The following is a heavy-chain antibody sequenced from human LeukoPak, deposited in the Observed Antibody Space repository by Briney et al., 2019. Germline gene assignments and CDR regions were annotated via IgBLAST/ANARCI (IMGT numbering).Heavy chain of an antibody. Sequence: GGSLRLSCTASGFTFGDYAVSWFRQAPGKGLEWVGFIRSKTYRGTTEYAASVKGRFTISRDDSKNIAYLQMNSLKTEDTAVYYCSRERSLRGVGVSWGQGTLVTVSS. J-gene: IGHJ4*02. CDR2: IRSKTYRGTT. V-gene: IGHV3-49*03. CDR3: SRERSLRGVGVS. CDR1: GFTFGDYA. D-gene: IGHD3-10*01.